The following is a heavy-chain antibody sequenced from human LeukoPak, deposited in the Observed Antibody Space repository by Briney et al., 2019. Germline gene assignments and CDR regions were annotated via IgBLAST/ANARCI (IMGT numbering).Heavy chain of an antibody. CDR3: ARVLRITMVRGADTFDY. CDR1: GYTFTGYY. D-gene: IGHD3-10*01. V-gene: IGHV1-2*06. Sequence: ASVKVSCKASGYTFTGYYMHWVRQAPGQGLEWMGRINPNSGGTNYAQKFQGGVTMTRDTSISTAYMELSRLRSDDTAVYYCARVLRITMVRGADTFDYWGQGTLVTVSS. CDR2: INPNSGGT. J-gene: IGHJ4*02.